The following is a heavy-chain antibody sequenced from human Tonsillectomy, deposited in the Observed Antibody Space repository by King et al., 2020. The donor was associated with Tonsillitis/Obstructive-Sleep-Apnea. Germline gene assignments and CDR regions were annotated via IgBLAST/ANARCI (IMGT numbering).Heavy chain of an antibody. V-gene: IGHV4-59*01. Sequence: VQLQESGPGLVKPSETLSLTCTVSGGSISSYYWSWIRQPPGKGLEWIGYIYSSGSTKYNPSLKSRVTMSVDTSKNQFSLKLSSVTAADTAVYYCARGYSRTWYFDYWGQGTLVTVSS. J-gene: IGHJ4*02. CDR2: IYSSGST. CDR3: ARGYSRTWYFDY. CDR1: GGSISSYY. D-gene: IGHD6-13*01.